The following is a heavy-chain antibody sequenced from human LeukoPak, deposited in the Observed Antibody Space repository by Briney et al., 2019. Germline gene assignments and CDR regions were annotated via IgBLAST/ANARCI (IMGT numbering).Heavy chain of an antibody. CDR3: ASGRPLGFDY. J-gene: IGHJ4*02. CDR1: GDSISSYY. CDR2: IYYSGTT. Sequence: SETLSLTCTVSGDSISSYYWTWIRQPPGKGLEWIGYIYYSGTTNYNPSLKSRVTISVDTSKNQFSLKLSSVTAADTAVYYCASGRPLGFDYWGQGTLV. D-gene: IGHD1-26*01. V-gene: IGHV4-59*01.